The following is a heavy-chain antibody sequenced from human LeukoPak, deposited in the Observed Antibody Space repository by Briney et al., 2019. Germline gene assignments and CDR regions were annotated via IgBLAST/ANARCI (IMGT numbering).Heavy chain of an antibody. CDR1: GYTFTSYY. J-gene: IGHJ4*02. V-gene: IGHV1-46*01. CDR3: ARTSHYVDIAATIPYGIYYFDY. Sequence: ASVKVSCKASGYTFTSYYMHWVRQAPGQGLEWMGIINPSGGSTSYAQKFQGRVTMTRDMSTSTVYMELRSLRSDDTAVHYCARTSHYVDIAATIPYGIYYFDYWGQGTLVTVSS. D-gene: IGHD5-12*01. CDR2: INPSGGST.